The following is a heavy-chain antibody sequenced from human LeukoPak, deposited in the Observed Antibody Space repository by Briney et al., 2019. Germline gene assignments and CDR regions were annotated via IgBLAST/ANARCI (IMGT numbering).Heavy chain of an antibody. V-gene: IGHV3-23*01. Sequence: GRSLRLPCAASGFTFSTYAMNWVRQAPGKGLEWVSGISGSGDSTYYAKSVKGRFTISRDNSKNTLYLQMNSLRAEDTAVYYCAKYYYDSSGYPRFDPWGQGTLVTVSS. CDR1: GFTFSTYA. J-gene: IGHJ5*02. D-gene: IGHD3-22*01. CDR2: ISGSGDST. CDR3: AKYYYDSSGYPRFDP.